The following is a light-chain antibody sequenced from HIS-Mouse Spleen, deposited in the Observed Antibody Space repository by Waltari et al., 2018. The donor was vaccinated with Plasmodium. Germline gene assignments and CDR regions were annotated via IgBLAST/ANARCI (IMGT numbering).Light chain of an antibody. CDR2: EGS. CDR1: SSDVGSSNL. V-gene: IGLV2-23*01. CDR3: CSYAGSSTWV. J-gene: IGLJ3*02. Sequence: QSALTQPASVSGSPGQSITISCTGTSSDVGSSNLVSWYQQHPGKAPKLMIYEGSKRPSGVSNRFSGSKSGNTAYLTISGLQAEDEADYYCCSYAGSSTWVFGGGTKLTVL.